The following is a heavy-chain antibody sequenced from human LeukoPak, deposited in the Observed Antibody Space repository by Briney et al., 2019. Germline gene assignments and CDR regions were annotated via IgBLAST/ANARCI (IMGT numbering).Heavy chain of an antibody. Sequence: GGSLRLSCAASGFTFSSYGMHWVRQAPGKGLEWVAFIRYDGSNKYYADSVKGRFTISRDNSKNTLYLQMNSLRAEDTAVYYCAKVMLRCSSTSCYHYYYMDVWGKGTTVTISS. J-gene: IGHJ6*03. CDR1: GFTFSSYG. V-gene: IGHV3-30*02. CDR3: AKVMLRCSSTSCYHYYYMDV. CDR2: IRYDGSNK. D-gene: IGHD2-2*01.